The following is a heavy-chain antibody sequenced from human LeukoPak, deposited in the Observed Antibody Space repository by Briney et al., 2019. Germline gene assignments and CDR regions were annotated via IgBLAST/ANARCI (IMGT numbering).Heavy chain of an antibody. CDR3: ALFSGSYSHDY. CDR2: INPNSGGT. V-gene: IGHV1-2*04. D-gene: IGHD1-26*01. Sequence: ASVKVSCKASGYTFTSYAMNWVRQAPGQGLEWMGWINPNSGGTNYAQKFQGWVTMTRDTSISTAYMELSRLRSDDTAVYYCALFSGSYSHDYWGQGTLVTVSS. J-gene: IGHJ4*02. CDR1: GYTFTSYA.